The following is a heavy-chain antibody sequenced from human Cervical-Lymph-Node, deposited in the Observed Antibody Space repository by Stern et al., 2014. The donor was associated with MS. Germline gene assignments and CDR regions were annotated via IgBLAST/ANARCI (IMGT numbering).Heavy chain of an antibody. V-gene: IGHV3-30-3*01. Sequence: VQLVESGGGVVQPGGSLRLSCAASEFTFNEHSMNWVRQTPGKGLEWVAIISYDGGNDYYAHSVKGRFTISRDNSKNTLYLQMNPLRAEDTAVYYGTASASCGGDCYSGAFDYWGQGTLVTVSS. CDR2: ISYDGGND. D-gene: IGHD2-21*01. CDR3: TASASCGGDCYSGAFDY. J-gene: IGHJ4*02. CDR1: EFTFNEHS.